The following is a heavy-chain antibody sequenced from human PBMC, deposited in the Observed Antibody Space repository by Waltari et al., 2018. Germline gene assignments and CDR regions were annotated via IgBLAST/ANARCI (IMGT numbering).Heavy chain of an antibody. Sequence: QVQLVQSGAEVKKPGSSVKVSCKASGGTFSSYAISWVRQAPGQGLEWMGGIIPICGTANYAQKFQGRVTITTDESTSTAYMELSSLRSEDTAVYYCAREGAITMVRGVISPQGWFDPWGQGTLVTVSS. CDR3: AREGAITMVRGVISPQGWFDP. CDR2: IIPICGTA. CDR1: GGTFSSYA. V-gene: IGHV1-69*05. D-gene: IGHD3-10*01. J-gene: IGHJ5*02.